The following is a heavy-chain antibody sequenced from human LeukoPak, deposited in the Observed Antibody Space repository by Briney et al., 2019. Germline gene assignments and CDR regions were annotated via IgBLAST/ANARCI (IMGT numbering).Heavy chain of an antibody. CDR3: ATGTYYYGSGSSNSYYYGMDV. J-gene: IGHJ6*02. Sequence: DSVKVSCKVSGYTLTELSMHWVRQAPGKGLEWMGGFDPEDGETIYAQKFQGRVTMTEDTSTDTAYMELSSLRSEDTAVYYCATGTYYYGSGSSNSYYYGMDVWGQGTTVTVSS. V-gene: IGHV1-24*01. CDR2: FDPEDGET. CDR1: GYTLTELS. D-gene: IGHD3-10*01.